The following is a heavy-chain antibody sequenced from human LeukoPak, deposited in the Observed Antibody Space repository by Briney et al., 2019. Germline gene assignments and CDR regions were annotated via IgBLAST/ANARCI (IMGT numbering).Heavy chain of an antibody. D-gene: IGHD4-23*01. Sequence: SETLSLTCTVSGGSITSNNYYWSWIRRPAGKGLEWIGRIYTPGGSTYYNPSVKSRVTISLDTSKNQFSLRLSSVTAADTAVYYCARFRDCGGNPGLNYWGQRTLVTVSS. V-gene: IGHV4-61*02. CDR3: ARFRDCGGNPGLNY. CDR2: IYTPGGST. CDR1: GGSITSNNYY. J-gene: IGHJ4*02.